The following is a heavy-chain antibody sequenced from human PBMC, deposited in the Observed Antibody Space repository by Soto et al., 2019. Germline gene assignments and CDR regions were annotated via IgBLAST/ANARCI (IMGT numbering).Heavy chain of an antibody. CDR2: ISYDGSNK. Sequence: GGSLRLSCAASGFTFSSYGMHWVRQAPGKGLEWVAVISYDGSNKYYADSVKGRFTISRDNSKNTLYLQMNSLRAEDTAVYYCTRDRTVVVPAPSLDVWGQGTTVPSP. CDR1: GFTFSSYG. J-gene: IGHJ6*02. V-gene: IGHV3-30*03. D-gene: IGHD2-2*01. CDR3: TRDRTVVVPAPSLDV.